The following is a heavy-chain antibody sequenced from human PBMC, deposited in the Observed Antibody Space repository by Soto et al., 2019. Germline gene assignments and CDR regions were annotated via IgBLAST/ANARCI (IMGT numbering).Heavy chain of an antibody. CDR3: ARGGRVEMATRPTENFDY. CDR2: INPNNGNT. CDR1: GYTFAAYY. J-gene: IGHJ4*02. D-gene: IGHD5-12*01. Sequence: ASVKVSCKASGYTFAAYYMHWVRQAPGQGLEWMGWINPNNGNTNYAQKLQGRVTMTTDTSTSTAYMELRSLRSDDTAVYYCARGGRVEMATRPTENFDYWGQGTLVTVSS. V-gene: IGHV1-18*04.